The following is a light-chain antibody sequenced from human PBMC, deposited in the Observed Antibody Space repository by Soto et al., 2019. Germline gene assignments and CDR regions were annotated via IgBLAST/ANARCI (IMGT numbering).Light chain of an antibody. CDR3: QNYATSPLT. J-gene: IGKJ4*01. CDR1: QSINNW. V-gene: IGKV1-5*01. CDR2: DAS. Sequence: DVQMTQSPSSLSASVGDRVTITCRASQSINNWLAWYQQKPGKAPKFLIYDASTLETGVPSRFSGSASGTESTLTSSGLHHEYVASYYCQNYATSPLTFGGGTRVELK.